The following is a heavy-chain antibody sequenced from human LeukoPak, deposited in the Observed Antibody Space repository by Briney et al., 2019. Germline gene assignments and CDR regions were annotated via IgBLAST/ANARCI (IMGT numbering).Heavy chain of an antibody. CDR3: AASRGVQLERRRAFDI. CDR2: ISGSGGST. CDR1: GFTFSSYA. Sequence: GGSLRLSCAASGFTFSSYAMSWVRQAPGKGLEWVSAISGSGGSTYYADSVKGRFTISRDNSKNTLYLQMNSLRAEDTAVYYCAASRGVQLERRRAFDIWGQGTMVTVSS. D-gene: IGHD1-1*01. V-gene: IGHV3-23*01. J-gene: IGHJ3*02.